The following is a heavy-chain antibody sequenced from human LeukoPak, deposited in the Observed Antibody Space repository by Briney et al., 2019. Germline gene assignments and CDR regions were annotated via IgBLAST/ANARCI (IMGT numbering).Heavy chain of an antibody. CDR2: INPSGGST. CDR3: ARVGGDYPYYYYYMDV. D-gene: IGHD4-17*01. Sequence: GASVKVSCKASGYTFTSYYMHWVRQAPGQGLEWMGIINPSGGSTSYAQKLQGRVTMTTDTSTSTAYMELRSLRSDDTAVYYCARVGGDYPYYYYYMDVWGKGTTVTISS. CDR1: GYTFTSYY. V-gene: IGHV1-46*01. J-gene: IGHJ6*03.